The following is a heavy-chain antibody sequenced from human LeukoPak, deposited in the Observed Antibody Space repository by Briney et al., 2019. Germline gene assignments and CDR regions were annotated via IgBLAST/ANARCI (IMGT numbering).Heavy chain of an antibody. CDR1: GGSISSSSYY. Sequence: SETLSLTCTVSGGSISSSSYYWSWIRQPPGKGLEWIGYIYYSGSTNYNPSLKSRVTISVDTSKNQFSLKLSSVTAADTAVYYCARDLNLEHFDYWGQGTLVTVSS. CDR3: ARDLNLEHFDY. D-gene: IGHD1-1*01. J-gene: IGHJ4*02. CDR2: IYYSGST. V-gene: IGHV4-61*01.